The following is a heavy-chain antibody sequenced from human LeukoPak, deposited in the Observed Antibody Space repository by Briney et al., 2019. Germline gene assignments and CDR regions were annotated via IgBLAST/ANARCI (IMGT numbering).Heavy chain of an antibody. Sequence: GGSLRLSCAASGSTFSSYSMTWVRQAPGKGLEWVSYISSSSTTMYYADSVKGRFTISRDNAKNSLYLQMNSLRDEDTAVYYCARVKTSTTFRDAFDIWGQGTMVTVSS. D-gene: IGHD3-16*01. CDR3: ARVKTSTTFRDAFDI. CDR2: ISSSSTTM. V-gene: IGHV3-48*02. J-gene: IGHJ3*02. CDR1: GSTFSSYS.